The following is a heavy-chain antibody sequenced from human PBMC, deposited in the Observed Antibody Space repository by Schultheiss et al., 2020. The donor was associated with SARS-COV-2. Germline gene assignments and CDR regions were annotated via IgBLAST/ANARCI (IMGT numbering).Heavy chain of an antibody. V-gene: IGHV3-15*07. CDR2: IKSKTDGGTT. J-gene: IGHJ4*02. CDR1: GFTFSSYS. D-gene: IGHD2-15*01. Sequence: GGSLRLSCAASGFTFSSYSMNWVRQAPGKGLEWVGRIKSKTDGGTTDYAAPVKGRFTISRDDSKNTLYLQMNSLKTEDTAVYYCTTGGDISLAPYWGQGTLVTVSS. CDR3: TTGGDISLAPY.